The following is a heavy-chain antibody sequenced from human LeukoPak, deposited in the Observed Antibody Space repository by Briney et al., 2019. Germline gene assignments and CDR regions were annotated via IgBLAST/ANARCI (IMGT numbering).Heavy chain of an antibody. CDR1: EYSFTNYW. D-gene: IGHD3-3*01. Sequence: GESLKISCKGSEYSFTNYWIGWVRQMPGKGLEWMGIIYPGDSDTRYSPSFQGQVTISADKSISTAYLQWSSLKASDTAMYYCARGGYYDFWSGYYIGDYWGQGTLVTVSS. J-gene: IGHJ4*02. CDR2: IYPGDSDT. CDR3: ARGGYYDFWSGYYIGDY. V-gene: IGHV5-51*01.